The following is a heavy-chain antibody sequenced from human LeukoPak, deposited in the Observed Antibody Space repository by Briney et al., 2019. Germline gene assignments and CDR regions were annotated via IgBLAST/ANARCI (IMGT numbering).Heavy chain of an antibody. Sequence: KTSETLSLTCAVYGGSFSGYYWSWIRQPPGKGLEWIGEINHSGSTNYNPSLKSRVTISVDTSKNQFSLKLSSVTAADTAVYYCAREMSMGAANWFDPWGQGTLVTVSS. D-gene: IGHD3-16*01. CDR1: GGSFSGYY. CDR2: INHSGST. J-gene: IGHJ5*02. CDR3: AREMSMGAANWFDP. V-gene: IGHV4-34*01.